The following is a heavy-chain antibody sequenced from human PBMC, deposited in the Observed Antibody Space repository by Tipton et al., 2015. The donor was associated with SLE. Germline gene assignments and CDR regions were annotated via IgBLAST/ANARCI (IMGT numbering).Heavy chain of an antibody. CDR2: VYYSGST. D-gene: IGHD3-22*01. CDR3: ARDEYRYDATGYHLLGHFDF. V-gene: IGHV4-59*12. CDR1: GGSISPYY. J-gene: IGHJ4*02. Sequence: TLSLTCTVSGGSISPYYWSWVRQPPGKGLEWIGCVYYSGSTYYSPPLSSRVSISLDRSKNQFSLSLSSVTAADTAVYYCARDEYRYDATGYHLLGHFDFWGQGTQVTVSS.